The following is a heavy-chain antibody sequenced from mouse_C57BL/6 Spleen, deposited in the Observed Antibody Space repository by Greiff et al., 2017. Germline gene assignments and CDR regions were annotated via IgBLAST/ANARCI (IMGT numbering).Heavy chain of an antibody. CDR2: IWSDGST. CDR3: ARHDYDGFAY. J-gene: IGHJ3*01. V-gene: IGHV2-6-1*01. D-gene: IGHD2-4*01. CDR1: GFSFPSYG. Sequence: QVQLKESGPGLVAPSQSLSITCTVSGFSFPSYGVHWVRQPPGTGLEWLAVIWSDGSTTYNSALKSRLNISKDNSKSQVFLKMNSLQSYDTAMYYCARHDYDGFAYWGQGTLVTVSA.